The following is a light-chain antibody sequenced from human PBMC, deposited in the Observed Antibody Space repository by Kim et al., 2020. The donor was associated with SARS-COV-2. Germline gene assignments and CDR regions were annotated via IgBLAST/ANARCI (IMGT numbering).Light chain of an antibody. Sequence: APGKTARITCGGNNIGDKSVHWYQQKPGQAPVVVISYDSDRPSGIPARFSGSNSGNTATVTISRVEAGDEADYYCQVWDSSSDHPVFGGGTQLTVL. V-gene: IGLV3-21*04. CDR3: QVWDSSSDHPV. CDR1: NIGDKS. CDR2: YDS. J-gene: IGLJ2*01.